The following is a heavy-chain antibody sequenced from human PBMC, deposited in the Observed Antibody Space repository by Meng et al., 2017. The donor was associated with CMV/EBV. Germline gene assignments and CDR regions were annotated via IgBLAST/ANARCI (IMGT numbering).Heavy chain of an antibody. D-gene: IGHD6-19*01. CDR2: IRSKAYGGTT. Sequence: GESLKISCTASGFTFGAYAVSWVRQAPGKGLEWVGFIRSKAYGGTTEYAASVKGRFTISRDDSKSIAYLQMNSLKTEDTAVYYCTRDWEEKYSSGWSGDYFDYWGQGTLVTVSS. CDR3: TRDWEEKYSSGWSGDYFDY. V-gene: IGHV3-49*04. CDR1: GFTFGAYA. J-gene: IGHJ4*02.